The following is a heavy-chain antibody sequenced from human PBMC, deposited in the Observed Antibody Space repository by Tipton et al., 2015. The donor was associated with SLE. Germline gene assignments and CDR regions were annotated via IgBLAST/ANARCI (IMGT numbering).Heavy chain of an antibody. Sequence: GSLRLSCEASGFSFSDYSMTWVRQAPGKGLEWVSNIGSSGYSKQYADSVKGRFTVSRDNSRNSMYLQMTNLRAEDTAVYYCSREVAMICSAGRCPTSFWGQGTLVTVSS. CDR2: IGSSGYSK. CDR1: GFSFSDYS. V-gene: IGHV3-11*01. CDR3: SREVAMICSAGRCPTSF. J-gene: IGHJ4*02. D-gene: IGHD2-15*01.